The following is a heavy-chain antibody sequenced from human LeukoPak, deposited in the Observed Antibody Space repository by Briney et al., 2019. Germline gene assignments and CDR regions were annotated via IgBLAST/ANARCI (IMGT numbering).Heavy chain of an antibody. Sequence: GGSLRLSCAASGFTVSSNYMSWVRQAPGKGLECVSYISSSGSTIYYADSVKGRFTISRDNAKNSLYLQMNSLRAEDTAVYYCARGVPGYGGNSEGDFDYWGQGTLVTVSS. J-gene: IGHJ4*02. D-gene: IGHD4-23*01. V-gene: IGHV3-11*01. CDR1: GFTVSSNY. CDR3: ARGVPGYGGNSEGDFDY. CDR2: ISSSGSTI.